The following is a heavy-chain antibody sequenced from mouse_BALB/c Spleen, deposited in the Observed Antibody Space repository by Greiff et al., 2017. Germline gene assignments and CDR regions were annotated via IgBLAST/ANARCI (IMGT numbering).Heavy chain of an antibody. Sequence: EVHLVESGGDLVKPGGSLKLSCAASGFTFSSYGMSWVRQTPDKRLEWVATISSGGSYTYYPDSVKGRFTISRDNAKNTLYLQMSSLKSEDTAMYYCARTGNWFAYWGQGTLVTVSA. V-gene: IGHV5-6*01. CDR1: GFTFSSYG. CDR3: ARTGNWFAY. CDR2: ISSGGSYT. D-gene: IGHD4-1*01. J-gene: IGHJ3*01.